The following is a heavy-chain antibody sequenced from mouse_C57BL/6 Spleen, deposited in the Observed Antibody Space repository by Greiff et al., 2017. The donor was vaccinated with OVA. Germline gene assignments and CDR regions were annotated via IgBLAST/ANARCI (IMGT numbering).Heavy chain of an antibody. CDR3: ARRGTVAFDY. CDR1: GYTFTDYN. J-gene: IGHJ2*01. Sequence: VQLKESGPELVKPGASAKMSCKASGYTFTDYNMHWVKQSHGKSLEWIGYINPNNGGTSYNQKFKGKATLTVNKSSSTAYMELRSLTSEDSAVYYCARRGTVAFDYWGQGTTLTVSS. D-gene: IGHD1-1*01. CDR2: INPNNGGT. V-gene: IGHV1-22*01.